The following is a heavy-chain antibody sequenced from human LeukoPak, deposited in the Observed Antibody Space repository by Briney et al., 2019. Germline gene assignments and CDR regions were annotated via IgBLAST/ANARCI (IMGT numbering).Heavy chain of an antibody. V-gene: IGHV4-59*01. J-gene: IGHJ4*02. Sequence: SETLSLTCSVSGDSINKYFWSWLRQSPGNGLQRIGYISHTGETNYHHSLKSRVTILLDKSNNQFSLTLTSVTAADTAVYYCARAGPENLNWRYYIDFWGQGILVTVSS. CDR1: GDSINKYF. CDR2: ISHTGET. CDR3: ARAGPENLNWRYYIDF. D-gene: IGHD1-1*01.